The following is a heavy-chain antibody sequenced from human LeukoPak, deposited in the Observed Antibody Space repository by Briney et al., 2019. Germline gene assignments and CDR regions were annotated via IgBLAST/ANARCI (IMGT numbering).Heavy chain of an antibody. CDR3: ARGQASGWFDY. V-gene: IGHV3-11*01. CDR1: GFTFMNYA. CDR2: ISGSGSTI. D-gene: IGHD6-19*01. J-gene: IGHJ4*02. Sequence: GGSLRLSCATSGFTFMNYAMSWVRQAPGKGLEWVSGISGSGSTIYYADSVKGRFTISRDNAKNSLYLQMNSLRAEDTAVYYCARGQASGWFDYWGQGTLVTVSS.